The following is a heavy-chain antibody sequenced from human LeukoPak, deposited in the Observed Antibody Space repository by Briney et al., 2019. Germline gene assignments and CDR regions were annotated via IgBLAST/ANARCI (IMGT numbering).Heavy chain of an antibody. Sequence: SETLSLTCTVSGGSISSYYWGWIRQPAGKGLEWIGRIYTSGSTNYNPSLKSRVTMSVDTSKNQFSLKLSSVTAADTAVYYCARGPVAVAGIPTWFDPWGQGTLVTVSS. J-gene: IGHJ5*02. CDR3: ARGPVAVAGIPTWFDP. CDR2: IYTSGST. CDR1: GGSISSYY. V-gene: IGHV4-4*07. D-gene: IGHD6-19*01.